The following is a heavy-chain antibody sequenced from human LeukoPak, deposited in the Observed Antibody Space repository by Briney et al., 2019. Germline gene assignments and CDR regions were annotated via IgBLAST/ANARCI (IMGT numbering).Heavy chain of an antibody. CDR2: ISSSSSYI. CDR3: ARSYSGSYFLDY. J-gene: IGHJ4*02. CDR1: GFTFSGYS. D-gene: IGHD1-26*01. V-gene: IGHV3-21*01. Sequence: GGSLRLSCAASGFTFSGYSMNWVRQAPGKGLEWVSSISSSSSYIYYADSVKGRFTISRDSAKNSLYLQMNSLRAEDTAVYYCARSYSGSYFLDYWGQGTLVTVSS.